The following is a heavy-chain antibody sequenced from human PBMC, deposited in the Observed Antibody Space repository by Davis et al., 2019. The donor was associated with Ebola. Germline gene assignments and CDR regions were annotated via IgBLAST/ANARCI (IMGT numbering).Heavy chain of an antibody. V-gene: IGHV4-59*04. CDR2: FYYSGTT. CDR1: GGSISSHY. CDR3: ASLRQTYDSSGYSQPFDY. D-gene: IGHD3-22*01. Sequence: SETLSLTCTVSGGSISSHYWSWIRQPPGKGLEWIGTFYYSGTTFYNPSLKSRITVSVDPSKNQFSLKLKSMTAADTAVYFCASLRQTYDSSGYSQPFDYWGQGSLVTVSS. J-gene: IGHJ4*02.